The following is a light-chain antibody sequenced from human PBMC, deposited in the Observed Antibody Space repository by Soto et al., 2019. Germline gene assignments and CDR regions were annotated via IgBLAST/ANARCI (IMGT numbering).Light chain of an antibody. Sequence: IQLTQSPSSLSASVGDRVTITCRASQGITTYLAWYQQKPGRAPQLLISAASTLQSGVPARFSGSGSGTDFTLTISSLQPEDFATYYCQQFNGYPLTFGGGTKVEIK. CDR1: QGITTY. J-gene: IGKJ4*01. CDR2: AAS. CDR3: QQFNGYPLT. V-gene: IGKV1-9*01.